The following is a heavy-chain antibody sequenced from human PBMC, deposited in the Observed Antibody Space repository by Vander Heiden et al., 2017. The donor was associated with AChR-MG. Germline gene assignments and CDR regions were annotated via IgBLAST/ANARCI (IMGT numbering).Heavy chain of an antibody. J-gene: IGHJ6*02. V-gene: IGHV4-31*03. Sequence: QVHLQESGPGLVKPSQNLSLTCTVSGGSISSRGNYWSWIRQHPGKGLEWIGYIYYSGSTYYNPSLKSRVTIAVGTSKNQFSLKLSSVTAADTAVYYCAIKYGDFLYYGMDVWGQGTTVTVSS. D-gene: IGHD4-17*01. CDR1: GGSISSRGNY. CDR3: AIKYGDFLYYGMDV. CDR2: IYYSGST.